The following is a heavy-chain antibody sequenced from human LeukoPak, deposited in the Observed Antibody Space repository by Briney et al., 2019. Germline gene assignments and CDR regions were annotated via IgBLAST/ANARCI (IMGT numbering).Heavy chain of an antibody. Sequence: NPGGSLRLSCAASGFIFSDYYMHWVPQAPGKGLECVSAISSSSSYIYYADSVKGRFTISTDNAENSVSLQMHGLRAGDTAVYFCARSEHKATITGLDSWGQGTLVTVSS. D-gene: IGHD5-24*01. V-gene: IGHV3-21*01. J-gene: IGHJ4*02. CDR3: ARSEHKATITGLDS. CDR1: GFIFSDYY. CDR2: ISSSSSYI.